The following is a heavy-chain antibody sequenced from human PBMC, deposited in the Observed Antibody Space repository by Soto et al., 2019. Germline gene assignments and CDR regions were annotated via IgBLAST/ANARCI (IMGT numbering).Heavy chain of an antibody. V-gene: IGHV3-30-3*01. CDR2: ISYDGSNK. D-gene: IGHD2-15*01. J-gene: IGHJ4*02. Sequence: QVQLVESGGGVVQPGRSLRLSCAASGFTFSSYAMHWVRQAPGKGLEWVAVISYDGSNKYYADSVKGRFTISRDNSKNTLYLQMNSQRAEDTAVYYCARNYGYCSGGSCYSKRYYFDYWGQGTLVTVSS. CDR3: ARNYGYCSGGSCYSKRYYFDY. CDR1: GFTFSSYA.